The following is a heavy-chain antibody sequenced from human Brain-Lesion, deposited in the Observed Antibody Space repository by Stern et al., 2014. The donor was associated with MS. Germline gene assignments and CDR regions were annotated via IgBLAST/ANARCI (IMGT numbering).Heavy chain of an antibody. CDR2: INPNTGGT. CDR1: GYIFTGYY. V-gene: IGHV1-2*02. CDR3: ARDQRGITIFGVVTDYYYLGMDV. D-gene: IGHD3-3*01. Sequence: QDQLVQSGAEVKKPGASVKVSCKTSGYIFTGYYIHWVRQAPGQGLEWMAWINPNTGGTNYAQKLQGRVTMSRDTSISTAYVELSSLTSDDTAVYYCARDQRGITIFGVVTDYYYLGMDVWGQGTTVTVSS. J-gene: IGHJ6*02.